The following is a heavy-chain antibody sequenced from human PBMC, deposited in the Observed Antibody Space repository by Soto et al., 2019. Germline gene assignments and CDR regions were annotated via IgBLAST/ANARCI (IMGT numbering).Heavy chain of an antibody. V-gene: IGHV3-74*01. J-gene: IGHJ6*02. D-gene: IGHD2-2*01. CDR1: GFTFSSYW. Sequence: GGSLRLSCAASGFTFSSYWMRWVRHAPGKGLVWVSRINSDGSSTSYADSVKGRFTISRDNAKNTLYLQKNSLRAEDKDVYYCTRALVVPAAKASYYYYGMDVWRQGTTVTVSS. CDR3: TRALVVPAAKASYYYYGMDV. CDR2: INSDGSST.